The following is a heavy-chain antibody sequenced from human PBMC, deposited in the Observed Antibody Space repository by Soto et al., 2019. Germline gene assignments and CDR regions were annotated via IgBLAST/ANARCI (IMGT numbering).Heavy chain of an antibody. V-gene: IGHV1-24*01. CDR1: GYTLTELS. CDR3: ATGPHHRQVLRYFDGLSNFDS. D-gene: IGHD3-9*01. CDR2: FDPEDDET. Sequence: QVQLVQSGAEVKKPGASVKVSCKVSGYTLTELSMHWVRQAPGKGLEWMGGFDPEDDETIYAQKFQGRVTTNEDTSTDTAYLQLSSLRSEDTSLYYCATGPHHRQVLRYFDGLSNFDSWGQGTLVTVSS. J-gene: IGHJ4*02.